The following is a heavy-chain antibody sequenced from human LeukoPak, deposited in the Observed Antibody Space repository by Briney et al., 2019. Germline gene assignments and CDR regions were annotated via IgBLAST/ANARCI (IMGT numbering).Heavy chain of an antibody. J-gene: IGHJ4*02. CDR1: GDSISSGDYY. CDR3: ARDQGSGSKFDY. D-gene: IGHD3-10*01. CDR2: IYTTGST. Sequence: SETLSLTCTVSGDSISSGDYYWNWIRQPAGKGLEWIGRIYTTGSTNYNPSLKSRVTMSVDTSKNQFSLKLNSVTAADTAVYYCARDQGSGSKFDYWGQGTLVTVSS. V-gene: IGHV4-61*02.